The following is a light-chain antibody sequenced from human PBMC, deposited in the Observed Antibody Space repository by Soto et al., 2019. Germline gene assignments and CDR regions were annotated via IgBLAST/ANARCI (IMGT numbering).Light chain of an antibody. CDR2: AAS. CDR1: QSISSS. CDR3: QQSYSSPQMYT. V-gene: IGKV1-39*01. Sequence: DIQMTQSPSSLSASVGDGVTITCRASQSISSSLNWYQQKPGKAPDLLIYAASNLQSGVPSRFSGSGSGTDFTLTISSLQPEDFATYYCQQSYSSPQMYTFGQGTKLEIK. J-gene: IGKJ2*01.